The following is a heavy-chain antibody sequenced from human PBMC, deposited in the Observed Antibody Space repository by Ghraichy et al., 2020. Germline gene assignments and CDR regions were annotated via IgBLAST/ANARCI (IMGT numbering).Heavy chain of an antibody. CDR2: IYTSGST. CDR3: ARDPPNWNDDRDDAFDI. J-gene: IGHJ3*02. D-gene: IGHD1-1*01. V-gene: IGHV4-61*02. CDR1: GGSISSGSYY. Sequence: SETLSLTCTVSGGSISSGSYYWSWIRQPAGKGLEWIGRIYTSGSTNYNPSLKSRVTISVDTSKNQFSLKLSSVTAADTAVYYCARDPPNWNDDRDDAFDIWGQGTMVTVSS.